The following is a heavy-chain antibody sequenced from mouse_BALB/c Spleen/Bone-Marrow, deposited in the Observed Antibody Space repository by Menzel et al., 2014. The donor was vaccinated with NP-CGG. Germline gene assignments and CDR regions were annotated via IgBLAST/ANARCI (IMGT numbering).Heavy chain of an antibody. CDR1: GFTFSESR. Sequence: EVMLVESGGGLVQPGGSMKLSCAASGFTFSESRMDWVRQSPEKGLEWVAEIRSKANNHATYYAESVKGRFTISRDDSKSGVYLQMNSLRAEDTGIYYCTRGLPYYAMDYWGQGTSVTVSS. J-gene: IGHJ4*01. V-gene: IGHV6-6*01. CDR3: TRGLPYYAMDY. CDR2: IRSKANNHAT. D-gene: IGHD2-4*01.